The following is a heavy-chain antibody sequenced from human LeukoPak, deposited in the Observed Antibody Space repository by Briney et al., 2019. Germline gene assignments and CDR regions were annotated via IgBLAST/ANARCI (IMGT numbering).Heavy chain of an antibody. D-gene: IGHD4-17*01. CDR2: IYHSGST. V-gene: IGHV4-38-2*02. Sequence: KPSETLSLXCTVSGYSISSGYYWGWIRQPPGKGLEWIGSIYHSGSTYYNPSLKSRVTISVDTSKNQFSLKLSSVTAADTAVYYCARVDPRGDYGVDYWGQGTLVTVSS. CDR1: GYSISSGYY. CDR3: ARVDPRGDYGVDY. J-gene: IGHJ4*02.